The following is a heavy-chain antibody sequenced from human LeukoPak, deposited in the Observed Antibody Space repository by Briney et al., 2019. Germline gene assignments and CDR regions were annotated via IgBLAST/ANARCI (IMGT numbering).Heavy chain of an antibody. J-gene: IGHJ4*02. CDR1: GYTFTGYY. Sequence: ASVKVSCKASGYTFTGYYMHWVRQAPGQGLEWMGWINPNSGGTNYAQKFQGRVTMTRDTSISTAYMGLRRLRSDDTAVYYCARHDYGDYVGYFDYWGQGTLVTVSS. CDR2: INPNSGGT. D-gene: IGHD4-17*01. V-gene: IGHV1-2*02. CDR3: ARHDYGDYVGYFDY.